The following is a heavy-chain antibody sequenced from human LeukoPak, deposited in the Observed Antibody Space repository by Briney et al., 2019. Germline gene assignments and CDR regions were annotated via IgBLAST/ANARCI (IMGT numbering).Heavy chain of an antibody. D-gene: IGHD5-18*01. CDR2: IYHSGST. Sequence: SETLSLTCAVSGGSISSGGYSWSWLRQPPGKGLEWIGYIYHSGSTYYNPSLKSRVTISVDRSKNQFSLKLSSVTAADTAVYYCARYSYGSLFDYWGQGTLVTVSS. CDR3: ARYSYGSLFDY. V-gene: IGHV4-30-2*01. CDR1: GGSISSGGYS. J-gene: IGHJ4*02.